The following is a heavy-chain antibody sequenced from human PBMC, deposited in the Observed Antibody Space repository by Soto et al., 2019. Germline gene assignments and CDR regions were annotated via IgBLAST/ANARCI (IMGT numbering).Heavy chain of an antibody. D-gene: IGHD3-3*01. Sequence: SETLSLTCAVYGGSFSGYYWSWIRQPPGKGLEWIGEINHSGSTNYNPSLKSRVTISVDTSKNQFSLKLSSVTAADTAVYYCERKGVEEYYDFWSGPNYYYYGMDVWGQGTTVTVSS. V-gene: IGHV4-34*01. CDR2: INHSGST. CDR1: GGSFSGYY. J-gene: IGHJ6*02. CDR3: ERKGVEEYYDFWSGPNYYYYGMDV.